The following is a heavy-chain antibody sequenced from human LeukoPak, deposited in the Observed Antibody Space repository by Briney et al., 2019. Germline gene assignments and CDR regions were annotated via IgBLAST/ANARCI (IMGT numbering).Heavy chain of an antibody. CDR1: GFTFSSYA. V-gene: IGHV3-23*01. Sequence: GGSLRLSCAASGFTFSSYAMSWVRQAPGKGLEGVSAIRGSGGSTYYADSVRGRFTISRDNSKNTLYLQMNSLRAEDTAVYYCANLPDIWFGKGYYFDYWGQGTLVTVSS. J-gene: IGHJ4*02. CDR3: ANLPDIWFGKGYYFDY. D-gene: IGHD3-10*01. CDR2: IRGSGGST.